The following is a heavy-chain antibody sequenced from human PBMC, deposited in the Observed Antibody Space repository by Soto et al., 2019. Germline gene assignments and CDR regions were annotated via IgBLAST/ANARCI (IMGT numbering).Heavy chain of an antibody. CDR1: GFTFGTTD. CDR3: VKNSGCFNT. Sequence: QFLQSGGGLVQPGGSLTLSCAASGFTFGTTDMSWVRQAPGEGLEWVSTIDGSGGITYYADSVKGRFTISRDNSRNTVYLQMNSLRGDATALYYCVKNSGCFNTWGQGALVTVSS. J-gene: IGHJ5*02. D-gene: IGHD3-10*01. CDR2: IDGSGGIT. V-gene: IGHV3-23*01.